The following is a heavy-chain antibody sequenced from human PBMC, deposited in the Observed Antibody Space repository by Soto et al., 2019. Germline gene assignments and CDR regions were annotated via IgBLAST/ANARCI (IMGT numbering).Heavy chain of an antibody. CDR2: INPSGGRT. J-gene: IGHJ6*03. CDR3: ATTMVRGVINAPHYYYMDV. Sequence: QVQLVQSGAAVTKPGASVKVSCKASGYTFTSYYMHWVRQAPGQGLEWMGIINPSGGRTSYAQKFQGRVTITRDTYRSTVYMELSRLRSDDTAVYYCATTMVRGVINAPHYYYMDVWGNGTTVIFSS. D-gene: IGHD3-10*01. CDR1: GYTFTSYY. V-gene: IGHV1-46*03.